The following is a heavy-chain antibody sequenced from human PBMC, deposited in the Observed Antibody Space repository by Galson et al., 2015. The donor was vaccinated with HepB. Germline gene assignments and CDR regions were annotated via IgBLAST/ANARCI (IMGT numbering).Heavy chain of an antibody. CDR3: VRDPPLVTPFDH. Sequence: LRLSCAASGFTFSSYNMNWVRQAPGKGLEWVASISSSSDYTYYADSLRGRFTISRDNAKNSLYLHMNSLRPEDTAVYYCVRDPPLVTPFDHWGQGTLVTVSS. CDR2: ISSSSDYT. D-gene: IGHD2-21*02. J-gene: IGHJ4*02. CDR1: GFTFSSYN. V-gene: IGHV3-21*01.